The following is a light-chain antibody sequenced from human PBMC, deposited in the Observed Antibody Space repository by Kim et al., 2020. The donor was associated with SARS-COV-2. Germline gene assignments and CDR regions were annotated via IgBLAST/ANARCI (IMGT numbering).Light chain of an antibody. CDR3: LLSYSGPRV. J-gene: IGLJ2*01. Sequence: QAVVTQEPSLTVSPGGTVTLTCGSSTGAVTSGHYPYWFQQKPGQAPTTLIYDTTSKHSWTPARFSGSLLGGKAALTLSGAQPEDEAEYYCLLSYSGPRVFGGGTQLTVL. V-gene: IGLV7-46*01. CDR2: DTT. CDR1: TGAVTSGHY.